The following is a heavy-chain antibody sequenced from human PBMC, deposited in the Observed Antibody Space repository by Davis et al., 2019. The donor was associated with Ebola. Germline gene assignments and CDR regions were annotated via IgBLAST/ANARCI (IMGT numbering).Heavy chain of an antibody. V-gene: IGHV3-30-3*01. CDR1: GFTFSSYA. J-gene: IGHJ4*02. D-gene: IGHD1-26*01. CDR3: AKEFLLWELPRTAFDY. CDR2: ISYDGSNK. Sequence: PGGSLRLSCAASGFTFSSYAMHWVRQAPGKGLEWVAVISYDGSNKYYADSVKGRFTISRDNSKNTLYLQMNSLRAEDTAVYYCAKEFLLWELPRTAFDYWGQGTLVTVSS.